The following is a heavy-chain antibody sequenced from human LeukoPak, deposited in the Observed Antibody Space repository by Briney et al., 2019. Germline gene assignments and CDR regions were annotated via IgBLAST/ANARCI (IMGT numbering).Heavy chain of an antibody. J-gene: IGHJ5*02. CDR3: APDIVVVPGAPRWFDP. CDR2: IIESGGTT. V-gene: IGHV3-23*01. Sequence: AGSLTLSCTASGFTFSSYAMSWVRQAPGKGLEWISDIIESGGTTYYADSTKGRFTISRDNSKNTLYMQMNSLRAEDTAVYYCAPDIVVVPGAPRWFDPYGRGTVTTVTS. D-gene: IGHD2-2*01. CDR1: GFTFSSYA.